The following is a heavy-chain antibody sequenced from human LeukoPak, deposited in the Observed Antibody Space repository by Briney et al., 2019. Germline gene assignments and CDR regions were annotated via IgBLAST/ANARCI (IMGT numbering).Heavy chain of an antibody. V-gene: IGHV4-59*12. Sequence: SETLSLTCTVSGGSISSYYWSWIRQPPGKGLEWIGYIYYSGSTNYNPSLKSRVTISVDTSKNQFSLKLSSVTAADTAVYYCARRYYYDSSGYRYYYMDVWGKGTTVTISS. D-gene: IGHD3-22*01. CDR1: GGSISSYY. CDR2: IYYSGST. J-gene: IGHJ6*03. CDR3: ARRYYYDSSGYRYYYMDV.